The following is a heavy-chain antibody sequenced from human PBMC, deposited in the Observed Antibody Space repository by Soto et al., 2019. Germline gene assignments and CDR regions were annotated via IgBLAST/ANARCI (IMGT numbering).Heavy chain of an antibody. V-gene: IGHV1-69*06. Sequence: ASVKVSCKASGVTFSSYAISWVRQAPGQGLEWMGGIIPIFGTANYAQKFQGRVTITADKSTSTAYMELSSLRSEDTAVYYCAIRIGLRRIFGVAPLNNWFGPWGQGTLVTVSS. D-gene: IGHD3-3*01. CDR3: AIRIGLRRIFGVAPLNNWFGP. J-gene: IGHJ5*02. CDR2: IIPIFGTA. CDR1: GVTFSSYA.